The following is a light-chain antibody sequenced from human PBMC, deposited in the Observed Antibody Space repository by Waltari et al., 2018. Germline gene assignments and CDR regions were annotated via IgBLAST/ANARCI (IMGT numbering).Light chain of an antibody. Sequence: DIVLTQSPATLSLSPGDRATLSCRASQRVNIYLAWYQQKPGQPPRLLIYDTVNRATGIPARFSGSGSGTDFTLTISSLEPDDFAVYYCLHRADWPRAFGPGTRLDIK. J-gene: IGKJ5*01. CDR3: LHRADWPRA. CDR2: DTV. V-gene: IGKV3-11*01. CDR1: QRVNIY.